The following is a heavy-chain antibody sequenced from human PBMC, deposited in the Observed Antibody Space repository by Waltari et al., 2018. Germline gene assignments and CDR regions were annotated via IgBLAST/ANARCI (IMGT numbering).Heavy chain of an antibody. V-gene: IGHV5-51*01. CDR3: ARRSDYYYYMDV. CDR1: GYSFSTYW. Sequence: EVQLVQSGAEVKEPGESLKISCRGSGYSFSTYWIAWVRQTPGKGLEWMGIVYPGDSGTRYSPAFQGQVTISADKSISTAYLQWTSLKASDTARYYCARRSDYYYYMDVWGKGTTVTVSS. J-gene: IGHJ6*03. CDR2: VYPGDSGT.